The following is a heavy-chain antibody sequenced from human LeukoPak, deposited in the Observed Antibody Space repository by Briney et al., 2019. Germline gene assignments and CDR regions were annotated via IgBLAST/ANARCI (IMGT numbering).Heavy chain of an antibody. CDR1: GGSISSSSYY. V-gene: IGHV4-39*07. J-gene: IGHJ4*02. CDR2: IYYSGST. D-gene: IGHD6-19*01. CDR3: ARSIARSGWYVGY. Sequence: SETLSLTCTVSGGSISSSSYYWGWIRQPPGKGLEWIGSIYYSGSTYYNPSLKSRVTISVDTSKNQFSLKLSSVTAADTAVYYCARSIARSGWYVGYWGQGTLVTVSS.